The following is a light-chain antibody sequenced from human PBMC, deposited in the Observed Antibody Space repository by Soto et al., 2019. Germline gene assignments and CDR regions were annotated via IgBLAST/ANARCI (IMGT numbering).Light chain of an antibody. CDR2: GAS. CDR3: QQYGSSPYT. J-gene: IGKJ2*01. V-gene: IGKV3-20*01. Sequence: ESVLTQSPGTLSLSAGERATLSCMSSQSVISSYLAWYQQKPGQAPRLLIYGASTRATGLPDRFRGSGSGADFTLTISRLEPEDFAVYYCQQYGSSPYTFGQGSKLEIK. CDR1: QSVISSY.